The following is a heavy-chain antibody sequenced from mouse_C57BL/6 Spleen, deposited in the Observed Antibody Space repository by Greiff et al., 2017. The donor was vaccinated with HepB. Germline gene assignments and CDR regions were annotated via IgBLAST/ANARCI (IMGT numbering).Heavy chain of an antibody. V-gene: IGHV1-50*01. CDR3: ARWGLRYAMDY. J-gene: IGHJ4*01. CDR1: GYTFTSYW. Sequence: VQLQQPGAELVKPGASVKLSCKASGYTFTSYWMQWVKQRPGQGLEWIGEIDPSDSYTNYNQKFKGKATLTVDTSSSTAYMQLSSLTSEDSAVYYCARWGLRYAMDYWGQGTSVTVSS. CDR2: IDPSDSYT. D-gene: IGHD2-2*01.